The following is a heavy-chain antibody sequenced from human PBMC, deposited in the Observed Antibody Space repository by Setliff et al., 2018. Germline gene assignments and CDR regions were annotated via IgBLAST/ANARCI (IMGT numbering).Heavy chain of an antibody. Sequence: SETLSLTCAVYGGSFSGYYWSWIRQPPGKGLEWIGEINHSGSTNYNPSLKSRVTISVDTSKNQFSLKLSSVTAADTAVYYCARRRDTAMVQIKLPPPHRLGRWFDPWGQGTLVTVSS. V-gene: IGHV4-34*01. J-gene: IGHJ5*02. CDR3: ARRRDTAMVQIKLPPPHRLGRWFDP. D-gene: IGHD5-18*01. CDR2: INHSGST. CDR1: GGSFSGYY.